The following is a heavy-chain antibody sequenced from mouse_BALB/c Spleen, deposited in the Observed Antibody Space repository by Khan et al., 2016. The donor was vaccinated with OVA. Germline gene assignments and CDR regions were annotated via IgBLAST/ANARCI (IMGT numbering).Heavy chain of an antibody. Sequence: EVELVESGGDLVKPGGSLKLSCAASGFTFSTYGMSWVRQTPDKRLEWVATISSGGHYTSYPERVKGRFTISRDNAKSTLYLQMSSLKSEDTAIYYCARLAYYYNSEGFAYWGQGTLVTVSA. CDR3: ARLAYYYNSEGFAY. D-gene: IGHD1-1*01. J-gene: IGHJ3*01. CDR2: ISSGGHYT. CDR1: GFTFSTYG. V-gene: IGHV5-6*01.